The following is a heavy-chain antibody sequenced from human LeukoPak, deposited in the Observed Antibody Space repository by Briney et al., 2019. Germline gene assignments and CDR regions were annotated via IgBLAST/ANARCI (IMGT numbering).Heavy chain of an antibody. CDR3: ARGGCSSASCAFDY. D-gene: IGHD2-2*01. Sequence: GGSLRLSRAASGFTFSSYSMKWVRQAPGKGLEWVSSISSSSSHIYYADSVKGRLTISRDNAKNSLYLQMNSLRAEDTAVYYCARGGCSSASCAFDYWGQGTLVTVSS. J-gene: IGHJ4*02. CDR2: ISSSSSHI. V-gene: IGHV3-21*01. CDR1: GFTFSSYS.